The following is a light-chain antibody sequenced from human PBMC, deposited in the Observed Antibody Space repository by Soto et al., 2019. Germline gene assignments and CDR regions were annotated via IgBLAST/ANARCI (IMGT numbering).Light chain of an antibody. CDR3: PQLRSYPLS. Sequence: DIQLNQSQYFWSAYVGDRVTITLLASQGFSDYLPWYQQEPGKAPKVLIYITSTFQSGVPSRFSGSGSGTEFTPTISILQPEDSATYYCPQLRSYPLSFGGGTKADI. CDR1: QGFSDY. J-gene: IGKJ4*01. V-gene: IGKV1-9*01. CDR2: ITS.